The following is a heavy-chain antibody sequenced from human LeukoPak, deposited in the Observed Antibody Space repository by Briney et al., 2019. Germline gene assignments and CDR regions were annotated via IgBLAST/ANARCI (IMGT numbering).Heavy chain of an antibody. D-gene: IGHD1-26*01. CDR3: ARGGGVGYYYYYMDV. CDR1: GYSISSGYY. J-gene: IGHJ6*03. Sequence: KTSETLSLTCTVSGYSISSGYYWGWIRQPPGKGLEWIGYIYYSGSTNYNPSLKSRVTISVDTPKNQFSLKLSSVTAADTAVYYCARGGGVGYYYYYMDVWGKGTTVTISS. V-gene: IGHV4-61*01. CDR2: IYYSGST.